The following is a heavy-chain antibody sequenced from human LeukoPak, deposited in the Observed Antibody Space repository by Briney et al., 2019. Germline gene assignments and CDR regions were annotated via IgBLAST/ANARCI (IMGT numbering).Heavy chain of an antibody. Sequence: ASVKVSCKASGYTFTSYDINWVRQATGQGLEWMGWMNPNSGNTGYAQKFQGRVTLTRNTSISTAYMELSSLRSEDTAVYYCARAPSRKSRYCSGGSCLTARYYFDYWGQGTLVTVSS. CDR1: GYTFTSYD. CDR3: ARAPSRKSRYCSGGSCLTARYYFDY. D-gene: IGHD2-15*01. CDR2: MNPNSGNT. J-gene: IGHJ4*02. V-gene: IGHV1-8*01.